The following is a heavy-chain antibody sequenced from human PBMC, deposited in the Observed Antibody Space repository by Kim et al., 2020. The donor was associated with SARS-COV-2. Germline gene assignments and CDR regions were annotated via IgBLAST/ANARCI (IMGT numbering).Heavy chain of an antibody. V-gene: IGHV1-3*01. D-gene: IGHD1-7*01. J-gene: IGHJ3*02. CDR3: ARGTGTTHAFDI. Sequence: KYSQKFQGRITITRDTSASTAYMELSSLRSEDTAVYYCARGTGTTHAFDIWGQGTMVTVSS.